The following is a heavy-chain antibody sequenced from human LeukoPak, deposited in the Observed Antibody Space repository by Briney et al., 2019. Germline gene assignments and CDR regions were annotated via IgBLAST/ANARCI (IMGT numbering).Heavy chain of an antibody. CDR3: AKGSGSYYKVPFDY. V-gene: IGHV5-51*01. Sequence: GESLRISCKGSGYNFIRYWIGWVRQMAGKGLEWMGIIYPGDSETRCSPSFQGQVTISADKSINTAYLQWSSLKASDTAMYYCAKGSGSYYKVPFDYWGQGTLVTVSS. CDR1: GYNFIRYW. J-gene: IGHJ4*02. D-gene: IGHD3-10*01. CDR2: IYPGDSET.